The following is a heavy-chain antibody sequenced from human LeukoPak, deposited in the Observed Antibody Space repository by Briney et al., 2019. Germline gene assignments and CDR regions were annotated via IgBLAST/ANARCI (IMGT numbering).Heavy chain of an antibody. CDR2: IYYSGST. CDR3: ARVERFFDY. CDR1: GGSISSYY. D-gene: IGHD3-3*01. V-gene: IGHV4-59*01. J-gene: IGHJ4*02. Sequence: SETLSLTCTVSGGSISSYYWSWIRQPPGKGLEWIGCIYYSGSTNYNPSLKSRVTISVDTSKNQFSLKLSSVTAADTAVYYCARVERFFDYWGQGTLVTVSS.